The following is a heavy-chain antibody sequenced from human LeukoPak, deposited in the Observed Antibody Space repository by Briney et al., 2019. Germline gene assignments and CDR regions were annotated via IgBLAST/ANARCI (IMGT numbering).Heavy chain of an antibody. Sequence: PGGSLRLSCAASGFTFSSYSMNWVRQAPGKGLEWVSSISSSSSYIYYADSVKGRFTISRDNAKNSLYLQMNSLRAEDTAVYYCAKGSGSSYPVYYYYFYMDVWGKGTTVTVSS. J-gene: IGHJ6*03. V-gene: IGHV3-21*04. D-gene: IGHD1-26*01. CDR1: GFTFSSYS. CDR3: AKGSGSSYPVYYYYFYMDV. CDR2: ISSSSSYI.